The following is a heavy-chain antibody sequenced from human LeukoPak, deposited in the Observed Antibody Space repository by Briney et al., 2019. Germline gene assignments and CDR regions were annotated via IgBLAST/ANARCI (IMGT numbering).Heavy chain of an antibody. CDR1: GYTFTSYT. J-gene: IGHJ6*03. CDR3: ARARYETRIWPKSRYDYYHYMDV. Sequence: GASVKVSCKASGYTFTSYTIHWVRQAPGQRLEWMGWINAGNGNTKYSQEFQDRVTITGDTSASTAYMELSSLRSEDMAVYYCARARYETRIWPKSRYDYYHYMDVWGKGTTVTVSS. CDR2: INAGNGNT. V-gene: IGHV1-3*03. D-gene: IGHD3-3*01.